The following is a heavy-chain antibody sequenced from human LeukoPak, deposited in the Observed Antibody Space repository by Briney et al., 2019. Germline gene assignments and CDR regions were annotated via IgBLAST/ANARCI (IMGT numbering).Heavy chain of an antibody. Sequence: PGGSLRLSCAVSGFTFDKYWMHWVRQAPGKGLVWVSAINTGGSNTYYADSVKGRFTISRDNAKTTLFLQVNSLTVEDTAVYYCTPGGGQGTQVTVSS. J-gene: IGHJ4*02. V-gene: IGHV3-74*01. CDR1: GFTFDKYW. CDR2: INTGGSNT. CDR3: TPG. D-gene: IGHD3-10*01.